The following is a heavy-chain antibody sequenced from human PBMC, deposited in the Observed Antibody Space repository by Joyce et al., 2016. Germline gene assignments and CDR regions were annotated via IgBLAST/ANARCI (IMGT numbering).Heavy chain of an antibody. CDR1: GGPFRGFF. V-gene: IGHV4-34*01. D-gene: IGHD6-19*01. Sequence: QVQLQQWGAGLLKPSETLSLTCAVSGGPFRGFFWTWVRQPPGKGLEWIGDINKSGVTNYNPSLKTRVTFSVDTSKNQFSLELASLSAADTAVYYCARSQWLAPLMYWGQGTPVTVSS. J-gene: IGHJ4*02. CDR2: INKSGVT. CDR3: ARSQWLAPLMY.